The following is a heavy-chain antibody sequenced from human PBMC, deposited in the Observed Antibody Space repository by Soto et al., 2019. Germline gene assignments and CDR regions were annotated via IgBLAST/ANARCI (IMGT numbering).Heavy chain of an antibody. CDR1: GGSISSGGYS. V-gene: IGHV4-30-2*01. CDR3: ASGQVVAAHH. J-gene: IGHJ5*02. Sequence: QLQLQESGSGLVKPSQTLSLTCAVSGGSISSGGYSWSWIRQPPGKGLEWIGYIYHSGSTYYNPSRKRRVTTSVDRSRNQFSLKLSSVTAADTAVYYCASGQVVAAHHWGQGTLVTVSS. CDR2: IYHSGST. D-gene: IGHD2-15*01.